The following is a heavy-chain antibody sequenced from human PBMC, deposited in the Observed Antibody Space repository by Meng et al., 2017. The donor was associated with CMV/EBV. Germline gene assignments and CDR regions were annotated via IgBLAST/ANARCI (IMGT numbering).Heavy chain of an antibody. Sequence: SETLSLTCTVSCYSISSGYYWGWIRQPPGKGLEWIGSIYHSGSTYYNPSLKSRVTISVDTSKNQFSLKLSSVTAADTSVYYCARETNPYYDFWSGYSGVDAFDIWGQGTMVTVSS. D-gene: IGHD3-3*01. CDR2: IYHSGST. J-gene: IGHJ3*02. CDR3: ARETNPYYDFWSGYSGVDAFDI. CDR1: CYSISSGYY. V-gene: IGHV4-38-2*02.